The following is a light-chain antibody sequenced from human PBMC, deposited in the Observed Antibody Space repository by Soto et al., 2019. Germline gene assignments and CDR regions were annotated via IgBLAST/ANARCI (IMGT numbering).Light chain of an antibody. Sequence: DIQMTQSPSTLSASVGDRVTITCRASQSISSWLAWYQQKPGKAPKLLIYKTSSLKSGVPSRFSGSGSGTEFTLTISSLQADDFATYYCQQSRVFGPGTKVDIK. CDR3: QQSRV. CDR1: QSISSW. V-gene: IGKV1-5*03. CDR2: KTS. J-gene: IGKJ3*01.